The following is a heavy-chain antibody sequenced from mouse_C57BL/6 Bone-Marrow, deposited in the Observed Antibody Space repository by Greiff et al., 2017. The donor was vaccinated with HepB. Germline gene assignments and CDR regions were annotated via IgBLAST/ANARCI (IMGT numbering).Heavy chain of an antibody. V-gene: IGHV1-50*01. CDR2: IDPSDSYT. CDR1: GYTFTSYW. CDR3: ARRTRAY. Sequence: QVQLQQPGAELVKPGASVKLSCKASGYTFTSYWMQWLKQRPGQGLEWIGEIDPSDSYTNYNQKFKGKATLTVDTSSSTAYMQLSSLTSEDSAVYYCARRTRAYWGQGTLVTVSA. J-gene: IGHJ3*01. D-gene: IGHD2-13*01.